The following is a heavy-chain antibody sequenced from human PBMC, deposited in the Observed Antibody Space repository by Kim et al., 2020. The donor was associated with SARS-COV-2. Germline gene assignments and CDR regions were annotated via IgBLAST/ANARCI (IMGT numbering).Heavy chain of an antibody. CDR1: SRSGYY. J-gene: IGHJ4*02. Sequence: SRSGYYWGWIRQPPGKGLEWIGSIYYSGSTYYNPSLKSRVTISVDTSKNQFSLKLSSVTAADTAVYYCASLVLIVAAAGTWLDYWGQGTLAT. V-gene: IGHV4-39*01. CDR2: IYYSGST. CDR3: ASLVLIVAAAGTWLDY. D-gene: IGHD6-13*01.